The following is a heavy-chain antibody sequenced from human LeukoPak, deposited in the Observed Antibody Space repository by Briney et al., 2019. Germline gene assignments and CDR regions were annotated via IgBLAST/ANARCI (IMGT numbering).Heavy chain of an antibody. J-gene: IGHJ4*02. CDR2: INPNSGGT. CDR3: ARTPDSNDYYYFDH. Sequence: ASVKVSCKASGYTFTGYYLHWVRQIPGQGLEWMGCINPNSGGTKYAQKFQGRVTMTRDTSISTAYMELNRLTPDDTAVYYCARTPDSNDYYYFDHWGQGTLVTVSS. V-gene: IGHV1-2*02. D-gene: IGHD3-22*01. CDR1: GYTFTGYY.